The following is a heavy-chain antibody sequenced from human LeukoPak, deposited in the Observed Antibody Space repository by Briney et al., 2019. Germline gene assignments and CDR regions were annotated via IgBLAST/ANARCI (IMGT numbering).Heavy chain of an antibody. J-gene: IGHJ3*02. V-gene: IGHV3-23*01. CDR2: ISGSGGST. D-gene: IGHD3-22*01. CDR3: AKGIYYDSSGWNAFDI. Sequence: GGSLRLSCAASGFTFSSYAMSWVRQAPGKGLEWVSAISGSGGSTYYADSVKGRFTISRDNSKNTLYLQMNSLGAKDTAVYYCAKGIYYDSSGWNAFDIWGQGTMVTVSS. CDR1: GFTFSSYA.